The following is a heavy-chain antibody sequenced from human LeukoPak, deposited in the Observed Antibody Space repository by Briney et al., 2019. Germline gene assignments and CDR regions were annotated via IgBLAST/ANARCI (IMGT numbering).Heavy chain of an antibody. Sequence: GGSLRLSCAASGFTFDDYAMHWVRQAPEKGLEWVSLISGDGGITYYADSVKGRFTISRDNSKNSLYLQMNSLRTEDTALYYCAKDIYSSGWYDLDYWGQETLLTVSS. CDR2: ISGDGGIT. CDR1: GFTFDDYA. CDR3: AKDIYSSGWYDLDY. J-gene: IGHJ4*02. D-gene: IGHD6-19*01. V-gene: IGHV3-43*02.